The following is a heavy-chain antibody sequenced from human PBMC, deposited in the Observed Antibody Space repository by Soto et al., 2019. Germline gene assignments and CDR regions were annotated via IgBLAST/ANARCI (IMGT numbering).Heavy chain of an antibody. D-gene: IGHD3-16*01. J-gene: IGHJ5*02. Sequence: ASVKVSCKASGGTFSSYAISWVRQAPGQGLEWMGGIIPIFGTANYAQKFQGRVTITADESTSTAYMELSSLRSEDTAVYYCARVEALYPISQFSSINWFDPWGQGTLVTVSS. V-gene: IGHV1-69*13. CDR3: ARVEALYPISQFSSINWFDP. CDR1: GGTFSSYA. CDR2: IIPIFGTA.